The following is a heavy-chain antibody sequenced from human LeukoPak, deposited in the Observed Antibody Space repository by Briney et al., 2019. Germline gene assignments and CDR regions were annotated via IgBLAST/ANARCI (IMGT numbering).Heavy chain of an antibody. CDR3: ARDYYGSGSYFKDAFDI. J-gene: IGHJ3*02. Sequence: NPGGSLRLSCAASGFTFSSYSMHWVRQAPGKGLEWVSSITGSSSYIYYADSVKGRFTISRDNANNSLYLQMNSLRADDTAVYYCARDYYGSGSYFKDAFDIWGQGTMVTVSS. CDR1: GFTFSSYS. D-gene: IGHD3-10*01. CDR2: ITGSSSYI. V-gene: IGHV3-21*01.